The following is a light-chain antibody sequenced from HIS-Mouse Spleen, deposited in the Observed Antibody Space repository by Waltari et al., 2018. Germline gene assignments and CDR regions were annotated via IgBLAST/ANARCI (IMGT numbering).Light chain of an antibody. CDR2: EVS. CDR1: QSLLHSDRKTY. Sequence: DIVMTQTPPSLSVTPGQPASISCKSSQSLLHSDRKTYLYWYLQKPGQSRQLLIYEVSSRLSGVPDRFSGSGSGTDFTLKISRVEAEDVGVYCCMQGIRLRTFGQGTKVEI. CDR3: MQGIRLRT. J-gene: IGKJ1*01. V-gene: IGKV2-29*03.